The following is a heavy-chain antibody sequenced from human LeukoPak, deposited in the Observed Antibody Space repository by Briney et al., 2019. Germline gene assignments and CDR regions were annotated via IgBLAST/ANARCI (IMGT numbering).Heavy chain of an antibody. V-gene: IGHV4-31*03. Sequence: SETLSLTCTVSGGSISSGGYYWRWIRQHPGKALEWIGSIYYSGSTYYNPSPKSRVTISVDTSKNQFSLELSSVTAADTAVYYCARVDLNYYYGMDVWGQGTTVTVSS. CDR3: ARVDLNYYYGMDV. J-gene: IGHJ6*02. CDR1: GGSISSGGYY. CDR2: IYYSGST.